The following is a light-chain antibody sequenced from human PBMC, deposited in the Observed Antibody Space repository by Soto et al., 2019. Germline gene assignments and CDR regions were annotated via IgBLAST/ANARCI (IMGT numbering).Light chain of an antibody. V-gene: IGKV1D-12*01. CDR3: QHANSFPLT. CDR1: QGISSW. Sequence: DLQMTQSPSSVSASVGDRVTITCRASQGISSWLAWYQQKPGQAHKLLIYAASSLQSGVPSRFSGSGSGPDFTLTLCSLQPQDFAAYYCQHANSFPLTFGGGTKVEIK. J-gene: IGKJ4*01. CDR2: AAS.